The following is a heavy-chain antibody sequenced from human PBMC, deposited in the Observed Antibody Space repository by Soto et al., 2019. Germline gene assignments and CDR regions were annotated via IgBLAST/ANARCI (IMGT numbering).Heavy chain of an antibody. Sequence: SGPTLVNPTQTLTLTCTFSGFSLSTSGLSVAWIRQPPGKALEWLTLIYWDDDTRYSPSLSGRLTITKDTSKNQVVLTMTNMDPVDTATYYCAHRHKYSTGYDYWGPGTLVTVS. J-gene: IGHJ4*02. CDR3: AHRHKYSTGYDY. V-gene: IGHV2-5*02. CDR2: IYWDDDT. CDR1: GFSLSTSGLS. D-gene: IGHD6-25*01.